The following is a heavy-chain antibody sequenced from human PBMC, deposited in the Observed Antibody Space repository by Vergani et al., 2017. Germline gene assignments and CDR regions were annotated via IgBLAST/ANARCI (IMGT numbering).Heavy chain of an antibody. CDR1: GGSFSGYY. CDR3: ARGPVGANEGRFDY. D-gene: IGHD1-26*01. J-gene: IGHJ4*02. CDR2: INHSGST. V-gene: IGHV4-34*01. Sequence: QVQLQQWGAGLLKPSETLSLTCAVYGGSFSGYYWSWIRQPPGKGLEWIGEINHSGSTNYNPSLKSRVTISVDTSKNQFSLKLSSVTAADTAVYYCARGPVGANEGRFDYWGQGTLVTGSS.